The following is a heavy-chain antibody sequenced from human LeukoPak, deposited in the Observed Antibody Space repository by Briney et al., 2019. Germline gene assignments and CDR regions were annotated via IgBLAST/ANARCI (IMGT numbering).Heavy chain of an antibody. CDR2: MNQDGSEK. V-gene: IGHV3-7*04. CDR1: GFTFTNYW. CDR3: ARDVAGLDY. Sequence: PGGSLRLSCAASGFTFTNYWMSWVRQAPGKGREWVANMNQDGSEKYYVDSAKGRFTISRDNAKNSLYLQMNSLRAEDTAVYYCARDVAGLDYWGQGTLVTVSS. J-gene: IGHJ4*02. D-gene: IGHD6-19*01.